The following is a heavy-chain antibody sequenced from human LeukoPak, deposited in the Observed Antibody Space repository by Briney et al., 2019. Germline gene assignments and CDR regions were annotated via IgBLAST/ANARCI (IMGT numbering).Heavy chain of an antibody. CDR3: ARGREDCSRGGCYPFDY. CDR1: GFTFNSYW. V-gene: IGHV3-7*01. D-gene: IGHD2-15*01. J-gene: IGHJ4*02. Sequence: GGSLRLSCAASGFTFNSYWMSWVRQAPGKGLEWVANIMQDGSERYYVGSVRGRFTISRENAKNSLYLEMNSLRAEDTAVYYCARGREDCSRGGCYPFDYWGQGTLVTVSS. CDR2: IMQDGSER.